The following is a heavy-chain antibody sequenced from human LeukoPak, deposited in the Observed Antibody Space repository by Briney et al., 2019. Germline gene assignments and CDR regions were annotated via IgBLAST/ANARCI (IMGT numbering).Heavy chain of an antibody. J-gene: IGHJ4*02. CDR2: ISSSGSSI. CDR1: GFTFSCYE. D-gene: IGHD6-19*01. V-gene: IGHV3-48*03. Sequence: PGGSLRLSCAASGFTFSCYEMNWVRQAPGKGLECVSYISSSGSSIYYADSVKGRFTISRDNAKNSLYLQMNSLRAEDTAVYYCTIAGSALPCFDYWGQRTLVTVSS. CDR3: TIAGSALPCFDY.